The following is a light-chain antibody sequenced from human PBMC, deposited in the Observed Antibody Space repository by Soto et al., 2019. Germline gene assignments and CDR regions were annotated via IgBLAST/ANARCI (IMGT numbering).Light chain of an antibody. CDR2: EGS. J-gene: IGLJ2*01. CDR1: SSDVGSYNL. CDR3: CSYAGSSTHVV. Sequence: QSALTQPASVSGSPGQSITISCTGTSSDVGSYNLVSWYQQHPGKAPKLMIYEGSKRPSGVSNRFSGSKSGNTASLTISVLQAEDEADYYCCSYAGSSTHVVFGGGTKVTVL. V-gene: IGLV2-23*01.